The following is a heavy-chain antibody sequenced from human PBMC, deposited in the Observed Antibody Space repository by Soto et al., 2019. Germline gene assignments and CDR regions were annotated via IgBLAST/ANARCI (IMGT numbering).Heavy chain of an antibody. Sequence: ASVKVSCKASGYPLTAKYLHWVRQAPGQGLEWMGWINPSSGGTKEAQKFRGQVTMTRDTSISAAYMELSRLTSDDTAVYYCAKGGSSWTEWFDPWGQGTLVTVSS. CDR3: AKGGSSWTEWFDP. J-gene: IGHJ5*02. CDR1: GYPLTAKY. CDR2: INPSSGGT. D-gene: IGHD6-13*01. V-gene: IGHV1-2*02.